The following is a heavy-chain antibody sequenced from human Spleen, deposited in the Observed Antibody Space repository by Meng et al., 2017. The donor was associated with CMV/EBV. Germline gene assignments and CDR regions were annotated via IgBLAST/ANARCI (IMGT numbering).Heavy chain of an antibody. V-gene: IGHV3-23*01. CDR3: AKYSAVGERLYYFDY. D-gene: IGHD2-21*01. Sequence: GGSLRLSCEASGLTFSDYGMSWVRQAPGKGLEWVSAIGAKAGGTYYADSVKGRFTISRDNAKNTLFLQMNSLRAEDMAVYYCAKYSAVGERLYYFDYWGQGTLVTVSS. J-gene: IGHJ4*02. CDR2: IGAKAGGT. CDR1: GLTFSDYG.